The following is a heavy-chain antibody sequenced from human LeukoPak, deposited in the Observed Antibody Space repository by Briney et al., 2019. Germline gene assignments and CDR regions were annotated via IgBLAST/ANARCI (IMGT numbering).Heavy chain of an antibody. V-gene: IGHV1-69*06. D-gene: IGHD1-26*01. J-gene: IGHJ3*02. CDR2: IIPIFGTA. CDR1: GGTFSSYA. Sequence: GASVKVSCKASGGTFSSYAISWVRQAPGQGLEWMGGIIPIFGTANYAQKFQGRVTITADKSTSTAYMGLSSLRSEDTAVYYCASGPVGATHPWSAFDIWGQGTMATVSS. CDR3: ASGPVGATHPWSAFDI.